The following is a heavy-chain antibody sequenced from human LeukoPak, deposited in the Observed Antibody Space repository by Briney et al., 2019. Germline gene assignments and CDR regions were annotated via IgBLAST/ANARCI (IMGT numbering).Heavy chain of an antibody. D-gene: IGHD3-16*01. V-gene: IGHV3-21*01. J-gene: IGHJ1*01. Sequence: GGSLRLSCSASGFSFSGYDMNWVRQAPGKGLEWVSAISGRSSHIYYGESVKGRFTISRDNAKNSLYLQMDSLGVEDTAVYYCGRAFPPLRISSAGDLWGQGTLVIVSS. CDR2: ISGRSSHI. CDR3: GRAFPPLRISSAGDL. CDR1: GFSFSGYD.